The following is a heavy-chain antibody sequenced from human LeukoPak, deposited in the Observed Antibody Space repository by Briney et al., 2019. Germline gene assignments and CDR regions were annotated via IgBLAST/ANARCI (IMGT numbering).Heavy chain of an antibody. CDR1: GFTFDDYA. D-gene: IGHD3-22*01. CDR3: AKGYYDSSGYLSY. Sequence: PGRSLRLSCAASGFTFDDYAMHWVRQAPGKGLEWVSGISWNSGSIGYADSVMGRFTISRDNAKNSLYLQMNSLRAEDTALYYCAKGYYDSSGYLSYWGQGTLVTVSS. J-gene: IGHJ4*02. CDR2: ISWNSGSI. V-gene: IGHV3-9*01.